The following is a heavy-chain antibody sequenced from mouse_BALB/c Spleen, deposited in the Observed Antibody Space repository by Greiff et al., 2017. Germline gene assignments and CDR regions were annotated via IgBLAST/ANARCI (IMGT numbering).Heavy chain of an antibody. Sequence: VQLQQSGPELVKPGASVKMSCKASGYTFTSYVMHWVKQKPGQGLEWIGYINPYNDGTKYNEKFKGKATLTSDKSSSTAYMELSSLTSEDSAVYYCARGVYYGYWYFDVWGAGTTVTVSS. D-gene: IGHD1-1*01. V-gene: IGHV1-14*01. CDR1: GYTFTSYV. CDR3: ARGVYYGYWYFDV. CDR2: INPYNDGT. J-gene: IGHJ1*01.